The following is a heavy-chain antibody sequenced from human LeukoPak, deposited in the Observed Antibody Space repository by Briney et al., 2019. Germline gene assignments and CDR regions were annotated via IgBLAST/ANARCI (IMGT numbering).Heavy chain of an antibody. D-gene: IGHD3-3*01. V-gene: IGHV1-69*05. Sequence: ASVKVSCKASGYTFTSYAISWVRQAPGQGLQWMGEIIPIFGKANYAQKFQGRVTITTDESTSTAYMELSSLRSDDTAVYYCARHGGMTIFGVAQPGGAFDIWGQGTVVTVSS. J-gene: IGHJ3*02. CDR1: GYTFTSYA. CDR3: ARHGGMTIFGVAQPGGAFDI. CDR2: IIPIFGKA.